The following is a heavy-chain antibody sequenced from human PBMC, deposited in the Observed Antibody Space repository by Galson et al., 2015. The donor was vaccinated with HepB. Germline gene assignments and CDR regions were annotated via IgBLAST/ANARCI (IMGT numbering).Heavy chain of an antibody. CDR1: GFTFSSYW. CDR3: ASDGYDYYGMDV. J-gene: IGHJ6*02. CDR2: IKSDGSST. V-gene: IGHV3-74*01. Sequence: PLRLSCAASGFTFSSYWMHWVRQAPGKGLVWVSRIKSDGSSTSYADSVKGRFTISRDNAKNTLYLQMNSLRADDTAVYYCASDGYDYYGMDVWGQGTTVTVSS.